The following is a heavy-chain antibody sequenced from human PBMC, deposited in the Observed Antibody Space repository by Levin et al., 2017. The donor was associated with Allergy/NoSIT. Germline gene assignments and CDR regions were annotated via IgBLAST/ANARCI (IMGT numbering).Heavy chain of an antibody. D-gene: IGHD6-6*01. CDR3: ARDQVHDIAAPRSLFDY. J-gene: IGHJ4*02. CDR1: GFTFSSYA. CDR2: ISYDGSNK. V-gene: IGHV3-30-3*01. Sequence: HGESLKISCAASGFTFSSYAMHWVRQAPGKGLEWVAVISYDGSNKYYADSVKGRFTISRDNSKNTLYLQMNSLRAEDTAVYYCARDQVHDIAAPRSLFDYWGQGTLVTVSS.